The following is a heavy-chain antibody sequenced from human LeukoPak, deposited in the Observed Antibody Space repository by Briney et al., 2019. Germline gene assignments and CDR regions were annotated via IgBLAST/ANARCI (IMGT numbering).Heavy chain of an antibody. CDR2: ISFDGDNK. Sequence: GGSLRLSCAASGFTFSSYAMLWVRQAPGKGLDWVALISFDGDNKYFADSVKGRFTISRDNSKNTLYLQMNSLRAEDTAVYYCARLAGSWYSIFDYWGQGTLVTASS. D-gene: IGHD6-13*01. CDR3: ARLAGSWYSIFDY. CDR1: GFTFSSYA. J-gene: IGHJ4*02. V-gene: IGHV3-30-3*01.